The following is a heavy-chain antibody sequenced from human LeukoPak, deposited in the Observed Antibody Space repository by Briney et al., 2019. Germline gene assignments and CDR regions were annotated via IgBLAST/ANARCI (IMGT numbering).Heavy chain of an antibody. Sequence: ASAKVSCKASGYTFTSYGISWVRRAPGQGLEWMGWISAYNGNTNYAQKLQGRVTMTTDTSTSTAYMELRSLRSDDTAVYYCARKLSRYYYYMDVWGKGTTVTVSS. CDR2: ISAYNGNT. D-gene: IGHD2-15*01. V-gene: IGHV1-18*01. CDR3: ARKLSRYYYYMDV. CDR1: GYTFTSYG. J-gene: IGHJ6*03.